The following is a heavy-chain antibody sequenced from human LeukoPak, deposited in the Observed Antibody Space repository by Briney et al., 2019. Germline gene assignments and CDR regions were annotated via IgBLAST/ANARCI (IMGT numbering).Heavy chain of an antibody. CDR1: GLTFSSYG. CDR3: ARLFRDVTTFDY. V-gene: IGHV3-7*01. CDR2: IKQDGSQK. D-gene: IGHD1-1*01. J-gene: IGHJ4*02. Sequence: PGGSLRPSCAASGLTFSSYGMSWVRRAPGRGLEWVASIKQDGSQKYYVDSVKGRFTISRDNVQNSLYLQMNSLRAEDTAVYYCARLFRDVTTFDYWGQGTLVTVSS.